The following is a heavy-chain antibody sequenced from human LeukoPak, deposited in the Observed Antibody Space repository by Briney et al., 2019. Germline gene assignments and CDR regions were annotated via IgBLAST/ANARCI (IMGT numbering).Heavy chain of an antibody. V-gene: IGHV4-39*07. J-gene: IGHJ5*02. CDR3: ARDLFIAAAGTIDWFDP. CDR2: IYYSGST. CDR1: GGSISSSSYY. Sequence: SETLSLTCTVSGGSISSSSYYWGWIRQPPGKGLEWIGSIYYSGSTYYSPSLKSRVTISVDTSKNQFSLKLSSVTAADTAVYYCARDLFIAAAGTIDWFDPWGQGTLVTVSS. D-gene: IGHD6-13*01.